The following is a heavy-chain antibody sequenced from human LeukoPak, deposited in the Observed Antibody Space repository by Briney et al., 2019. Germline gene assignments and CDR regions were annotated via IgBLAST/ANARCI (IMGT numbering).Heavy chain of an antibody. J-gene: IGHJ4*02. CDR1: GGSISSYY. CDR3: ARADYPKRIFDY. Sequence: SETLSLTCTVSGGSISSYYWSWIRQPPGKGLERIGYIYYSGSTNYNPSLKSRVTISVDTSKNQFSLKLSSVTAADTAVYYCARADYPKRIFDYWGQGTLVTVSS. CDR2: IYYSGST. D-gene: IGHD2/OR15-2a*01. V-gene: IGHV4-59*01.